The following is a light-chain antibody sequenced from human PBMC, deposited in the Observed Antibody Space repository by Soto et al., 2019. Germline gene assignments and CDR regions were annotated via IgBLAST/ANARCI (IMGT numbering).Light chain of an antibody. CDR2: ETT. Sequence: DIQMTQSPSSLSASVGDRVTITCRASQSISSNLNWLQQKPGKAPKVLIYETTSLQAGVPSRFSGGRSGTDFTLTISSLQPDDFATDYCQQTYNTPVTFGPGARVDIK. CDR1: QSISSN. CDR3: QQTYNTPVT. J-gene: IGKJ3*01. V-gene: IGKV1-39*01.